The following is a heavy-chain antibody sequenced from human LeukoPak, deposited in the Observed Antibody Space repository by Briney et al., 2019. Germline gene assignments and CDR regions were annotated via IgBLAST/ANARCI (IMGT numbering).Heavy chain of an antibody. CDR3: ARATVTTRRLGY. CDR1: GGSFSGYY. D-gene: IGHD4-17*01. Sequence: SETLSLTCAVYGGSFSGYYWSWIRQPPGKGLEWIGEINHSGGTNYNPSLKSRVTISVDTSKNQFSLKLSSVTAADTAVYYCARATVTTRRLGYWGQGTLVTVSS. CDR2: INHSGGT. J-gene: IGHJ4*02. V-gene: IGHV4-34*01.